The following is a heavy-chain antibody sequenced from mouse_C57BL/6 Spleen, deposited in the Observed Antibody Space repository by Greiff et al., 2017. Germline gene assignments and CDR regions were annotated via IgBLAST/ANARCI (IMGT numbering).Heavy chain of an antibody. CDR2: IDPENGDT. CDR1: GFNIKDDY. Sequence: EVKLQQSGAELVRPGASVKLSCTASGFNIKDDYMHWVKQRPEQGLEWIGWIDPENGDTEYASKFQGKATITADTSSNTAYLQLSSLTSEDTAVYYCTTGIYYGNYGDYWGQGTTLTVSS. V-gene: IGHV14-4*01. CDR3: TTGIYYGNYGDY. J-gene: IGHJ2*01. D-gene: IGHD2-1*01.